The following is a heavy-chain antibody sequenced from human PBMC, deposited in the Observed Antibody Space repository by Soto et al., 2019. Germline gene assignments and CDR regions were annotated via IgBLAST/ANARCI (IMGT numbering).Heavy chain of an antibody. CDR3: AKHRGIAVGVGYYGTAV. CDR2: ISYDGSNK. CDR1: WVTFGGYG. Sequence: GGALRLWWGAAWVTFGGYGGHRFRQAPGKGLEWVAVISYDGSNKYYADSVKGRFTISRDNSKKTLYLQMNSLRAEDTAVYYCAKHRGIAVGVGYYGTAVRGQRTTVPVSS. V-gene: IGHV3-30*18. D-gene: IGHD6-19*01. J-gene: IGHJ6*02.